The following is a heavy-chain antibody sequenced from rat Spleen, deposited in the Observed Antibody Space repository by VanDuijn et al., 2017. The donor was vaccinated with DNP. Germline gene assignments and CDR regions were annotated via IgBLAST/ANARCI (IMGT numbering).Heavy chain of an antibody. V-gene: IGHV5S11*01. Sequence: EVQMVESGGGLVQPGRSLKLSCAASGFTFSDYAMAWVRQAPKKGLEWVASISTSGGSTYYRDSVKGRFTVSRDNAKSTLYLQMDSLRSEETATYYCARQDPIDYWGQGVMVTVSS. J-gene: IGHJ2*01. CDR1: GFTFSDYA. D-gene: IGHD3-1*01. CDR3: ARQDPIDY. CDR2: ISTSGGST.